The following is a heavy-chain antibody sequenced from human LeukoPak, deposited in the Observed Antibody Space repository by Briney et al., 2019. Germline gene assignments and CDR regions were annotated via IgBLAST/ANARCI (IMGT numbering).Heavy chain of an antibody. CDR3: ARDFGTTVTTFGAVDI. D-gene: IGHD4-17*01. Sequence: GGSLRLSCAASGFTFSHYGMHWVHQAPGKGLEWVALIWDDGNKKSHADTVKGRFTISRDNSKDTLYLQMNSLRAEDTAVYYCARDFGTTVTTFGAVDIWGQGTKVIVSS. V-gene: IGHV3-33*01. CDR1: GFTFSHYG. J-gene: IGHJ3*02. CDR2: IWDDGNKK.